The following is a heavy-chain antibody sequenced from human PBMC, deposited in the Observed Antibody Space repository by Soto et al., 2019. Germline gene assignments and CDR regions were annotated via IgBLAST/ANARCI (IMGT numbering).Heavy chain of an antibody. D-gene: IGHD6-13*01. V-gene: IGHV1-18*01. J-gene: IGHJ4*02. CDR2: ISAYNGNT. Sequence: QVQLVQSGAEVKKPGASVKVSCKASGYTFTSYGISWVRQAPGQGLEWMGWISAYNGNTNYAQKLQGRVTMTTDTXXSXXXXXXXXXXXXXTAVYYCARDSNLEASSSWYEVFDYWGQGTLVTVSS. CDR3: ARDSNLEASSSWYEVFDY. CDR1: GYTFTSYG.